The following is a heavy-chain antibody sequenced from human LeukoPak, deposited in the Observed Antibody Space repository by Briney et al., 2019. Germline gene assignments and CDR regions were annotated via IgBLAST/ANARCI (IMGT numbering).Heavy chain of an antibody. Sequence: GGSLRLSCAASGFTFSSYAVSWVRQAPGKGLEWVSSISGSGGSTYCADSVKGRFTISRDNSKNTLYLQVNSLRAEDTAVYYCAKGGGNWYFDLWGRGALVSVSS. CDR1: GFTFSSYA. J-gene: IGHJ2*01. D-gene: IGHD3-16*01. V-gene: IGHV3-23*01. CDR2: ISGSGGST. CDR3: AKGGGNWYFDL.